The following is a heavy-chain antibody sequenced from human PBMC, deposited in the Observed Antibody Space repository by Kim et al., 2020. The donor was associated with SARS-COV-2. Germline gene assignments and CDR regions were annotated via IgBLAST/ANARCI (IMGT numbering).Heavy chain of an antibody. CDR3: AKRLGPTTPNFDY. J-gene: IGHJ4*02. CDR1: GFTFSGYG. V-gene: IGHV3-23*01. D-gene: IGHD1-26*01. Sequence: GGSLRLSCAASGFTFSGYGMSWVRQAPGKGLECVSAVSDTGADRNYANSVKCRFTISRDNSKNTLYLQMNSLRAEDTAVYYCAKRLGPTTPNFDYWGQGTLVTV. CDR2: VSDTGADR.